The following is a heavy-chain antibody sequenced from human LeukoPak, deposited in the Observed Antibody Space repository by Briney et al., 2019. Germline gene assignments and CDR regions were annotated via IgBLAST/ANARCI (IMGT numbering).Heavy chain of an antibody. J-gene: IGHJ4*02. CDR3: ASRPLYDILTGYHDY. CDR2: INEDGSEK. V-gene: IGHV3-7*01. D-gene: IGHD3-9*01. Sequence: VRQAPGKGLEWVANINEDGSEKYYVDSVKGRFTISRDNANNSLYLQMNSLRAEDTAVYYCASRPLYDILTGYHDYWGQGTLVTVSS.